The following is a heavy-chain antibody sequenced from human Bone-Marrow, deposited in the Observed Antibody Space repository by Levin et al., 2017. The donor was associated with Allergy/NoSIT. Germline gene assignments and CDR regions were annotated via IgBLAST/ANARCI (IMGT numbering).Heavy chain of an antibody. CDR2: FDPQDGEI. D-gene: IGHD2-8*01. J-gene: IGHJ6*02. CDR1: GYSLTASS. CDR3: STDGVRDDYFGMDG. Sequence: ASVTVSCKVSGYSLTASSMHWVRQAPGKGLEWIGSFDPQDGEIMYAQKFQGRVTMTEDTSTDTAYMELSSLRSEDTAGYYCSTDGVRDDYFGMDGWGQGTTLTVSS. V-gene: IGHV1-24*01.